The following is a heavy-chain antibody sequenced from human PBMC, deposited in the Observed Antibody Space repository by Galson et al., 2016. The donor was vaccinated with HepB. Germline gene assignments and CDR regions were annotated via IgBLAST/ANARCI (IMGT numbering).Heavy chain of an antibody. CDR3: ARDGKRITVFGVVFPYYFDS. CDR1: GYTFTNYA. J-gene: IGHJ4*02. Sequence: SVKVSCKASGYTFTNYAMHWVRQAPGQRLEWMGWINAGNGNTKYSQKFQGRVTITRDTSASTAYMELSGLRSEDTAVYYCARDGKRITVFGVVFPYYFDSWGRGTLVTVSS. CDR2: INAGNGNT. V-gene: IGHV1-3*01. D-gene: IGHD3-3*01.